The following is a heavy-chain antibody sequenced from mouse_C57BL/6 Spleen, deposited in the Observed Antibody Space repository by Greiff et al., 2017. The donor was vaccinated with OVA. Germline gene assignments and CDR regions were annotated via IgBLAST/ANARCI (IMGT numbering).Heavy chain of an antibody. Sequence: VQLQQPGAELVKPGASVKLSCKASGYTFTSYWMHWVKQRPGLGLEWIGMIHPNSGSTNYNEKFKSKATLTVDKSSSTAYMQLSSLTSEDSAVYYCARRGGLLRSMDYWGQGTSVTVSS. CDR3: ARRGGLLRSMDY. J-gene: IGHJ4*01. CDR1: GYTFTSYW. V-gene: IGHV1-64*01. CDR2: IHPNSGST. D-gene: IGHD1-1*01.